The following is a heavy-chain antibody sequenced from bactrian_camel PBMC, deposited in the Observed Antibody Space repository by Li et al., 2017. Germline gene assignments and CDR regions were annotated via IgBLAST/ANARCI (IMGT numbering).Heavy chain of an antibody. CDR2: IYTGSGNT. CDR1: REAYDKQC. Sequence: VQLVESGGSSVQAGGSLRLSCVTSREAYDKQCMSWFRQAPGKEREGVAGIYTGSGNTYYADSVKGRFTISRDNAKSTLYLQMNSLKTEDTAVYYCATEDKGTWGEYFAWGQGTQ. V-gene: IGHV3S1*01. D-gene: IGHD5*01. CDR3: ATEDKGTWGEYFA. J-gene: IGHJ6*01.